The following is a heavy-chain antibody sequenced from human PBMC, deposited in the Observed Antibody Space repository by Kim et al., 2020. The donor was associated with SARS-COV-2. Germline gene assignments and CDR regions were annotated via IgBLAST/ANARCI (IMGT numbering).Heavy chain of an antibody. CDR2: INSDGSTT. CDR1: GFTFSNYW. D-gene: IGHD1-1*01. V-gene: IGHV3-74*01. Sequence: GGSLRLSCAASGFTFSNYWMHWVRQAPGKGLVWVSRINSDGSTTNYADSVKGRFTISRDNAKNTLCLQMNSLRAEDTAVYYCAHWNDGYWCQGTLVTVSS. J-gene: IGHJ4*02. CDR3: AHWNDGY.